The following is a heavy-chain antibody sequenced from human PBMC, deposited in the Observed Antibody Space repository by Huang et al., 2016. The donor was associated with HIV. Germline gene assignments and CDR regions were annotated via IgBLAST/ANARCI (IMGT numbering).Heavy chain of an antibody. CDR2: IRSDGSNK. CDR3: ARAVDGFNSKGFYMDV. J-gene: IGHJ6*03. D-gene: IGHD5-12*01. Sequence: QVQLVESGGGVVQPGGSLRLSCGASGFIFDNFGMHWVRQAPGKGLEWEAFIRSDGSNKYKGESVKSRFSISRDDFENMVYLQMNSLGDGDTAIYYCARAVDGFNSKGFYMDVWGKGTAVIVSS. CDR1: GFIFDNFG. V-gene: IGHV3-30*02.